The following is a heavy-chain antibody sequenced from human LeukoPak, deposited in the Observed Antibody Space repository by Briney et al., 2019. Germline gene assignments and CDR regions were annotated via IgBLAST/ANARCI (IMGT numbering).Heavy chain of an antibody. D-gene: IGHD2-2*01. J-gene: IGHJ4*02. V-gene: IGHV3-30*03. CDR2: ISYDGTSK. Sequence: GRSLRLSCVASEFNFRNYGMHWVRQAPGKGLEWVAVISYDGTSKYYADSVKGRFTISRDNSKNTLYLELNSLRAEDTAVYYCARVTSYLHYFDSWGQGTLVTVSS. CDR1: EFNFRNYG. CDR3: ARVTSYLHYFDS.